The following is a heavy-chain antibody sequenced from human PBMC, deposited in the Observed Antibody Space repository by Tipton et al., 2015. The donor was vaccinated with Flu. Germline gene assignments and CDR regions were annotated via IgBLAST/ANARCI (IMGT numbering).Heavy chain of an antibody. CDR1: GFTFSNYG. CDR2: IWSDGSTE. V-gene: IGHV3-33*01. D-gene: IGHD1-14*01. J-gene: IGHJ4*02. CDR3: ARDIGTTVFCFNH. Sequence: SLRLSCAVSGFTFSNYGMHWVRQTPGKGLEWVAVIWSDGSTEYYADSVKGRFTISRDNSRGTLYLQMNSLRGDDTAGYFCARDIGTTVFCFNHWGQGALGSVSS.